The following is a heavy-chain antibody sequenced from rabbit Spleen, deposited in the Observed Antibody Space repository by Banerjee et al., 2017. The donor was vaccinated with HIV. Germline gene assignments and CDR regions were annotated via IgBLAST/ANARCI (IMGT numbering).Heavy chain of an antibody. CDR2: INSNTENN. CDR1: GFDFSSYG. Sequence: QEQLEESGGGLVQPGGSLKLSCKASGFDFSSYGVSWVRQAPGKGLEWIACINSNTENNVYATWANGRFTISRTSSTTVTLQMTSLTAADTATYFCARDLASVVGWNFSLWGPGTLVTVS. V-gene: IGHV1S45*01. D-gene: IGHD3-1*01. CDR3: ARDLASVVGWNFSL. J-gene: IGHJ4*01.